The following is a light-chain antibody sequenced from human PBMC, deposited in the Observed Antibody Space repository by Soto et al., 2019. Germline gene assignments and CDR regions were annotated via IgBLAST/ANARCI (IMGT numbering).Light chain of an antibody. V-gene: IGKV3-15*01. CDR2: GAS. Sequence: EIVMTQSPATLSVSPGERATLSCRASQSVGSNLAWYQQKPGQSPRLLIYGASTRATGISARFSGSGSGTEFTLTISSLQSEEFAIYYCQKYNNWPYTFGQGTKLEIK. CDR1: QSVGSN. J-gene: IGKJ2*01. CDR3: QKYNNWPYT.